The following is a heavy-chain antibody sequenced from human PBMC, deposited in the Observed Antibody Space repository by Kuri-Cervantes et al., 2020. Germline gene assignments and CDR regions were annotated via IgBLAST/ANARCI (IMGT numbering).Heavy chain of an antibody. CDR2: INPNSGGS. V-gene: IGHV1-2*02. CDR3: ARTLDYYDDTGYYHREYFDL. CDR1: GYTFTGYY. D-gene: IGHD3-22*01. J-gene: IGHJ2*01. Sequence: ASVKVSCKASGYTFTGYYMHWVRQAPGQGLEWMGWINPNSGGSKYAQKFQGRVTMTRDTSISTAYMELTRLTSDDTAVYYCARTLDYYDDTGYYHREYFDLWGRGTLVTVSS.